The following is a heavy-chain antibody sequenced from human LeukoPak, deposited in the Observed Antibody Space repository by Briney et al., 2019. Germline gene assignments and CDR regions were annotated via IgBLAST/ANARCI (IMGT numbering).Heavy chain of an antibody. CDR3: ARGRIYNPYYDFWSGPHP. CDR2: MNPNSGNT. D-gene: IGHD3-3*01. V-gene: IGHV1-8*01. Sequence: ASVKVSCKASGYTFTSYDINWVRQATGQGLEWMGWMNPNSGNTGYAQKFQGRVIMTRNTSISTAYMELSSLRSEDTAVYYCARGRIYNPYYDFWSGPHPWGQGTLVTVSS. CDR1: GYTFTSYD. J-gene: IGHJ5*02.